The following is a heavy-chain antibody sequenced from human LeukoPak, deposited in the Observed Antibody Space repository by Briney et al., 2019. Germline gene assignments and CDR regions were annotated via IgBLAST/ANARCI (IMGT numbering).Heavy chain of an antibody. J-gene: IGHJ6*02. CDR3: AKGPMVTLASHFYYYYGMDV. CDR2: ISGSGGST. Sequence: GGSLRLSCAASGFTFSSYAMSWVRQAPGKGLEWVSAISGSGGSTYYADSVKGRFTISRDNSKNTLYLQMNSLRAEDTAVYYCAKGPMVTLASHFYYYYGMDVWGQGTTVTVSS. D-gene: IGHD2-21*02. V-gene: IGHV3-23*01. CDR1: GFTFSSYA.